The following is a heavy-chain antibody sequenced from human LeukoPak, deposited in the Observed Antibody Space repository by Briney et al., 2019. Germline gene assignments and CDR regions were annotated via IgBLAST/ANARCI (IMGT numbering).Heavy chain of an antibody. D-gene: IGHD3-22*01. CDR3: ARAAIRITMIVVDDY. CDR2: ISAYNGNT. V-gene: IGHV1-18*01. Sequence: GASVKVSCKASGYTLPSYGISWVRQAPGQGPEWMGWISAYNGNTNYAQKLQGRVTMTTDTSTSTAYMELRSLRSDDTAVYYCARAAIRITMIVVDDYWGQGTLVTVSS. J-gene: IGHJ4*02. CDR1: GYTLPSYG.